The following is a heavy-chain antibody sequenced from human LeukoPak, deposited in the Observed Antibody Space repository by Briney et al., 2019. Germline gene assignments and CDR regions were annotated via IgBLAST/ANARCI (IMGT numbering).Heavy chain of an antibody. V-gene: IGHV4-34*01. CDR2: INHSGST. CDR1: GGSFSGYY. J-gene: IGHJ4*02. Sequence: SETLSLTCAVYGGSFSGYYWSWIRQPPGKGLEWIGEINHSGSTNNNSSLKSRVTISVDTSKSQFSLKLSSVTAADTAVYYCARGEGARDGYNYEGPFYFDYWGQGTLVTVSS. D-gene: IGHD5-24*01. CDR3: ARGEGARDGYNYEGPFYFDY.